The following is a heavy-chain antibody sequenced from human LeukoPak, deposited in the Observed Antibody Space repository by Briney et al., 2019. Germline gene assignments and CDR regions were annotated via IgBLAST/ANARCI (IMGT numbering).Heavy chain of an antibody. Sequence: GGSLRLSCAASGFTFSTSSMNWVRQTPRKGLEWISYIGGSSTTIYYADSVKGRFTISRDNAKNSLYLQMNDLRVEDTGVYFCARDARSHCGTDACYGPYFDYWGQGSLVTVSS. J-gene: IGHJ4*02. V-gene: IGHV3-48*01. CDR2: IGGSSTTI. CDR1: GFTFSTSS. CDR3: ARDARSHCGTDACYGPYFDY. D-gene: IGHD2-2*01.